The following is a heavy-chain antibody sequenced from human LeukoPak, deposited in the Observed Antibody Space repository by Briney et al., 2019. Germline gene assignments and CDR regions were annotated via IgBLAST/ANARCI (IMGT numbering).Heavy chain of an antibody. Sequence: PGGSLRLSCAASGFTFSSYEMNWVRQAPGKGLEWVSYISSSGSTTYYADSVKGRFTISRDNAKNSLYLQMNSLRAEDTAVYYCAREELRFGELSVAAFDIWGQGTMVTVSS. D-gene: IGHD3-10*01. CDR2: ISSSGSTT. J-gene: IGHJ3*02. V-gene: IGHV3-48*03. CDR1: GFTFSSYE. CDR3: AREELRFGELSVAAFDI.